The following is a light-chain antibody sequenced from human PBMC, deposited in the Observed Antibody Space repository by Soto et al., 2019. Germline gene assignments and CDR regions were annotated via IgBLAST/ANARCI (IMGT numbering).Light chain of an antibody. CDR2: DAS. Sequence: EIVLTQSPATLSLSPGERATLSCRASQSVSRYLAWYQQKPGQAPRLPIFDASNRATGIPARFSGSGSGTDFTLTISSLEPEDFAVYYCQQRSNWPPLTFGAGTKVEIK. J-gene: IGKJ4*01. V-gene: IGKV3-11*01. CDR3: QQRSNWPPLT. CDR1: QSVSRY.